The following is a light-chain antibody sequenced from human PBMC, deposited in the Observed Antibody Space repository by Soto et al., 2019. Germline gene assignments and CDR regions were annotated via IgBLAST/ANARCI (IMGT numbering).Light chain of an antibody. J-gene: IGKJ1*01. V-gene: IGKV3-20*01. Sequence: EIVLTQSPGTLSLSPGERATLSCRASQSVSSTYLAWYQQKPGQAPRVLIYGVSTRATGIPDRFGGSGSGTDFTLTISRLEPEDFAVYYCQLYATSPKWTFGQGTKVEIK. CDR3: QLYATSPKWT. CDR1: QSVSSTY. CDR2: GVS.